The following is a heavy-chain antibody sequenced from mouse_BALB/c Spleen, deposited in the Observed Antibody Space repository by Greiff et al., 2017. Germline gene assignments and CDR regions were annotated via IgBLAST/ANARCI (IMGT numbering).Heavy chain of an antibody. Sequence: VQPQQSGAELVKPGASVKLSCTASGFNIKDTYMHWVKQRPEQGLEWIGRIDPANGNTKYDPKFQGKATITADTSSNTAYLQLSSLTSEDTAVYYCARSYYGSSYPFDYWGQGTTLTVSS. CDR1: GFNIKDTY. CDR3: ARSYYGSSYPFDY. J-gene: IGHJ2*01. CDR2: IDPANGNT. D-gene: IGHD1-1*01. V-gene: IGHV14-3*02.